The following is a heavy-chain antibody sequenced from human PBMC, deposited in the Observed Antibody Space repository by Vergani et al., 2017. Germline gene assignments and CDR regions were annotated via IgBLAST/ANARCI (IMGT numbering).Heavy chain of an antibody. D-gene: IGHD2-21*01. V-gene: IGHV3-30-3*01. CDR1: GFTFSSYA. J-gene: IGHJ4*02. CDR2: ISYDGSNK. Sequence: QVQLVESGGGVVQPGRSLRLSCAASGFTFSSYAMHWVRQAPGKGLEWVAVISYDGSNKYYADSVKGRFTISRDNSKNTLYLQMNSLRAEDTAVYYCARVCGRGVIAIGGGLDYWGQGTLVTVSS. CDR3: ARVCGRGVIAIGGGLDY.